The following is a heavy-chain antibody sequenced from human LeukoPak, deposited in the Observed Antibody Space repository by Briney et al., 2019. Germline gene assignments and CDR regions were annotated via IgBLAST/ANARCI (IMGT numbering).Heavy chain of an antibody. CDR3: ARVVDYDSRDY. V-gene: IGHV3-7*01. CDR1: GFTFSSYW. Sequence: GGSLRLSRAASGFTFSSYWMSWVRQAPGKGLEWVANIKQDGSEKYYVDSVKGRFTISRDNAKNSLYLQMNSLRAEGTAVYYCARVVDYDSRDYWGQGTLVTVSS. CDR2: IKQDGSEK. J-gene: IGHJ4*02. D-gene: IGHD3-22*01.